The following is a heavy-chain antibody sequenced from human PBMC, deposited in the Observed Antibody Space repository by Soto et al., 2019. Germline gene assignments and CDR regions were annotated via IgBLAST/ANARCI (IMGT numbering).Heavy chain of an antibody. D-gene: IGHD2-15*01. V-gene: IGHV3-23*01. CDR3: VGGYCSGGSCYPNYYYCGMDV. CDR2: ISGSGGST. Sequence: GGSLRLSCAASGFTFSSYAMSWVRQAPGKGLEWVSAISGSGGSTYYADSVKGRFTISRDNSKNTLYLQMNSLRAEDTAVYYCVGGYCSGGSCYPNYYYCGMDVWGKGTTVTVSS. CDR1: GFTFSSYA. J-gene: IGHJ6*04.